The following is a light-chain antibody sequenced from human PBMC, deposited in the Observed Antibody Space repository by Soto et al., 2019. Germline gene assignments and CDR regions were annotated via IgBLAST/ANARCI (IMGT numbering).Light chain of an antibody. V-gene: IGKV3D-15*01. J-gene: IGKJ1*01. Sequence: ETVLTQSPGTLSLSPGERATLSCRASQSVSSNLAWYQQKPGQAPRLLIYDASNRATGIPARFSGSGSGTEFTLTISSLQSEDFAVYYCQHYNNWPPWTFGQGTKVDIK. CDR2: DAS. CDR3: QHYNNWPPWT. CDR1: QSVSSN.